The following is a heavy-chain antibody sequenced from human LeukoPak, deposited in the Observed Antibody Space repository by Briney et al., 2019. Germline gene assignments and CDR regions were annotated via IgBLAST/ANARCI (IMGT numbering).Heavy chain of an antibody. V-gene: IGHV1-8*01. Sequence: PQASVKVSCKASGYTFTSYDINWVRQATGQGLEWMGWMNPNSGNTGYAQKFQGRVAMTRDTSTSTVYMELSSLRSEDTAVYYCARGGGRDSSGWPSPIDFDYWGQGTLVTVSS. D-gene: IGHD6-19*01. CDR2: MNPNSGNT. CDR3: ARGGGRDSSGWPSPIDFDY. J-gene: IGHJ4*02. CDR1: GYTFTSYD.